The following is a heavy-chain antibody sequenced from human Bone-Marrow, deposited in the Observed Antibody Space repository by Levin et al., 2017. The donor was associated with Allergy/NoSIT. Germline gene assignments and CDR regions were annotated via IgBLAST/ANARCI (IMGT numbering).Heavy chain of an antibody. D-gene: IGHD1-26*01. V-gene: IGHV3-9*01. CDR1: GFTFDDYA. CDR2: ISWDGGIL. CDR3: AKDLRVGATRGFDY. Sequence: SGGSLRLSCAASGFTFDDYAMHWVRQPPGKGLEWVSGISWDGGILGYADSVKGRFTIYRDNAKNSLFLQLSSLRIDDTAFYFCAKDLRVGATRGFDYWGQGALVTVSS. J-gene: IGHJ4*02.